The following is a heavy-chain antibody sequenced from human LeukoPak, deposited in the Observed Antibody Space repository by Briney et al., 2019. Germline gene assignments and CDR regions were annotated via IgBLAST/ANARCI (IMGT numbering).Heavy chain of an antibody. CDR1: GGTFSRYA. Sequence: GASVKVSCKASGGTFSRYAISWVRQAPGQGLEGMGRIIPIFGIANYAQKFQGRVTITADKSTSTAYMELSSLRSEDTAVYYCASSIVVVPAAMKGNWFDPWGQGNLVTVSS. J-gene: IGHJ5*02. V-gene: IGHV1-69*04. D-gene: IGHD2-2*01. CDR3: ASSIVVVPAAMKGNWFDP. CDR2: IIPIFGIA.